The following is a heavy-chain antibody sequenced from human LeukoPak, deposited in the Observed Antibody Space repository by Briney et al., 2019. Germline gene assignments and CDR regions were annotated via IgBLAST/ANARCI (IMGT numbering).Heavy chain of an antibody. CDR1: GGSMNNYY. J-gene: IGHJ4*02. CDR3: ARLGSVAMPFDY. V-gene: IGHV4-59*08. Sequence: KASETLSLTCTVSGGSMNNYYWNWIRQPPGKGLEWIGYSYYSGSTNYNLSLKSRVNISVDTSNNQFSLNLSSVTAADTAVYYCARLGSVAMPFDYWGQGTLVTVSS. CDR2: SYYSGST. D-gene: IGHD2-2*01.